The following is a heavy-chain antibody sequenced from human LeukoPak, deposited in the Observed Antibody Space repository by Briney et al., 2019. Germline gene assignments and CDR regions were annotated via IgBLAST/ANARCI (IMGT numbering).Heavy chain of an antibody. Sequence: PSETLSLTCSVSGGSITSYHWSWIRQPPGKGLEWIAYIYYSGSTNYNPSLKSRVTISIDTSKNQFSLKLSSVTAADTALYYCARDSGRGFDYWGQGTLVTVSS. CDR2: IYYSGST. CDR1: GGSITSYH. J-gene: IGHJ4*02. D-gene: IGHD1-26*01. V-gene: IGHV4-59*12. CDR3: ARDSGRGFDY.